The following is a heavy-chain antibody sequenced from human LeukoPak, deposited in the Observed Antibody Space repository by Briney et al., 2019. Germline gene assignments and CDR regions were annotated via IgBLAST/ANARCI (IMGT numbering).Heavy chain of an antibody. V-gene: IGHV1-2*06. D-gene: IGHD2-2*01. CDR3: AGAGGYCSSTSCFGREVEAFDI. CDR2: INPNSGGT. CDR1: GYTFTGYY. J-gene: IGHJ3*02. Sequence: ASVKVSCKAAGYTFTGYYMFWVRQAPGQGLEWMGRINPNSGGTNYAQKFQGRVTMTRDTSISTAYMELSRLRSDDTAVYYCAGAGGYCSSTSCFGREVEAFDIWGQGTMVTVSS.